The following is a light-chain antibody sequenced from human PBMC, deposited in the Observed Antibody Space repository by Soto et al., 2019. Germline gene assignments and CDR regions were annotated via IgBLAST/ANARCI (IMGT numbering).Light chain of an antibody. J-gene: IGLJ2*01. CDR3: AAYTGNWNGPV. CDR2: SND. V-gene: IGLV1-44*01. CDR1: SSNIGTNT. Sequence: QSVLTQPPSASGTPGQRVSISCSGGSSNIGTNTVNWYQHLPGTAPKLLIFSNDERPSGVPDRFSGSKSGTSASLTISGLRPEDEAQYYCAAYTGNWNGPVFGGGTKLTVL.